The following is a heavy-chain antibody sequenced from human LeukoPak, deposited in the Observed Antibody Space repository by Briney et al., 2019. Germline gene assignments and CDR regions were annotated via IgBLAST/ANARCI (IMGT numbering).Heavy chain of an antibody. CDR1: GFTFSSYW. CDR2: IKLDVSET. J-gene: IGHJ4*02. CDR3: ARTLGPYSSGWYYFDY. V-gene: IGHV3-7*01. D-gene: IGHD6-19*01. Sequence: PGGSLRLSCAASGFTFSSYWMTWVRQAPGKGLEWVANIKLDVSETYYVDSVRGRFTISRDNTKNSLYLQMDSLRAEDTAVYYCARTLGPYSSGWYYFDYWGQGALVTVSS.